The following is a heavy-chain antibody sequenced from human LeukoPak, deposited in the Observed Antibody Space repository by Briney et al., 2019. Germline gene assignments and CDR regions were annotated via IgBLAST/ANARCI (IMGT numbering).Heavy chain of an antibody. CDR3: ARDDYGGLWHGMDV. V-gene: IGHV4-31*03. CDR2: IYYSGST. D-gene: IGHD4-23*01. CDR1: GGSISSGGYY. J-gene: IGHJ6*02. Sequence: PSQTLSLTCTVSGGSISSGGYYWSWIRQHPGKGLEWIGYIYYSGSTYYNPSLKSRVTISVDTSKNQFSLKLSSVTAADTAVYYCARDDYGGLWHGMDVWGQGTTVTVSS.